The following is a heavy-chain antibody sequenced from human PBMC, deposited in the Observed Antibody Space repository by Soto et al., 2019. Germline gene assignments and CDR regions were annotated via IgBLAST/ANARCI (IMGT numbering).Heavy chain of an antibody. D-gene: IGHD1-26*01. CDR2: IIPLFGTP. Sequence: QVQLVQSGAEVKKPGSSVKVSCKASGGTFSNYAINWVRQAPGQGLEWMGGIIPLFGTPNYGQKFQGRVTFTAHKSTSTAYMELRSLRSDDTSVYYCARGWETVGATTPFAYWGQGTLVTVSS. CDR3: ARGWETVGATTPFAY. J-gene: IGHJ4*02. CDR1: GGTFSNYA. V-gene: IGHV1-69*06.